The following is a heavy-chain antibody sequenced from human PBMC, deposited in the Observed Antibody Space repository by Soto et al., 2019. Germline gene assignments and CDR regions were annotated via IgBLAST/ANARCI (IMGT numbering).Heavy chain of an antibody. J-gene: IGHJ3*02. CDR3: AKDRSGYSYGYGYDAFDI. V-gene: IGHV3-9*01. Sequence: PRLSCAASGFTFDDYAMHWVRQAPGKGLEWVSGISWNSGSIGYANSVKGRFTISRDNAKNSLYLQMNSLRAEDTALYYCAKDRSGYSYGYGYDAFDIWGQGTMVTVSS. D-gene: IGHD5-18*01. CDR2: ISWNSGSI. CDR1: GFTFDDYA.